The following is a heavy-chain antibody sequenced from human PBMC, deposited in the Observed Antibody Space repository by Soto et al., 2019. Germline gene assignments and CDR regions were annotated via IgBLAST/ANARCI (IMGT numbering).Heavy chain of an antibody. CDR1: GFTFSSYG. V-gene: IGHV3-48*04. Sequence: GGSLRLSCAASGFTFSSYGMHWVRQAPGKGLEWVSYISSSSSTIYYADSVKGRFTISRDNAKNSLYLQMNSLRAEDTAVYYCARDPITIFGVADYYMDVWGKGTTVTVSS. J-gene: IGHJ6*03. D-gene: IGHD3-3*01. CDR2: ISSSSSTI. CDR3: ARDPITIFGVADYYMDV.